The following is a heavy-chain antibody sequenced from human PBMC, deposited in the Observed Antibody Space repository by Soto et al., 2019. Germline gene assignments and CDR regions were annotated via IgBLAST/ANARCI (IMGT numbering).Heavy chain of an antibody. D-gene: IGHD3-3*01. V-gene: IGHV3-21*01. CDR2: LSSGSFYI. Sequence: GSLRLSCAVSGFPFDSYSMSWVRQAPGQGLEWLASLSSGSFYIFHADSIRGRFTISRDDAKNLLFLQMNSLTIEDTATYYCPRADNTIYAPHGLDVWGQGTAVTVSS. J-gene: IGHJ6*02. CDR3: PRADNTIYAPHGLDV. CDR1: GFPFDSYS.